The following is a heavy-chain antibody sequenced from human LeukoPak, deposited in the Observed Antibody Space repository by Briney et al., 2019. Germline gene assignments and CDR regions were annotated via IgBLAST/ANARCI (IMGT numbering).Heavy chain of an antibody. D-gene: IGHD2-15*01. CDR2: ISSSSSTI. J-gene: IGHJ3*02. Sequence: GESLRLSCAASGFTFSSYSMNWVRQAPGKGLQWVFYISSSSSTIYYADSVKGRFTISRDNAKNSLYLQMNSLRAEDTAVYYCARDYYCSGGSCYPGDAFDIWGQGTMVTVSS. V-gene: IGHV3-48*04. CDR3: ARDYYCSGGSCYPGDAFDI. CDR1: GFTFSSYS.